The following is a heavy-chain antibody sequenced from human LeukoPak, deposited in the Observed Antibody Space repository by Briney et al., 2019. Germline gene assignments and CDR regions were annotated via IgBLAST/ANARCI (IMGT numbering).Heavy chain of an antibody. J-gene: IGHJ4*02. V-gene: IGHV3-23*01. CDR3: AKQLGYCSDGSCYFPY. CDR1: GFTFSSSA. Sequence: GGSLRLSCAASGFTFSSSAMSWVRQAPGKGLEWVPAISNNGGYTYYADSVQGRFTISRDNSKSTLCLQMNSLRAEDTAVYYCAKQLGYCSDGSCYFPYWGQGTLVTVSS. D-gene: IGHD2-15*01. CDR2: ISNNGGYT.